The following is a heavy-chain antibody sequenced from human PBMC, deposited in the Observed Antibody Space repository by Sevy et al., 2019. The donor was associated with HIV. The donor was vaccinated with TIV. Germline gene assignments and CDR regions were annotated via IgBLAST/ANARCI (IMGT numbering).Heavy chain of an antibody. J-gene: IGHJ6*02. V-gene: IGHV3-7*01. CDR2: INQDGSER. CDR3: ARDLPGDSRMDV. Sequence: GGSLRLSCAASGFTFSRFWMSWVRQAPGKGLEWVANINQDGSERYYVDSVKGRFTISRDNAKNSLYLQMNSLRAEDTGVYYCARDLPGDSRMDVWGQGTTVTVSS. CDR1: GFTFSRFW. D-gene: IGHD3-22*01.